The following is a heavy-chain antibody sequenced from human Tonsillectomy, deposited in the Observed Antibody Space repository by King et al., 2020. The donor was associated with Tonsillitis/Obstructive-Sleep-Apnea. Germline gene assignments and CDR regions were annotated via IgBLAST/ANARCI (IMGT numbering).Heavy chain of an antibody. D-gene: IGHD1-26*01. CDR1: GFTFSTYA. J-gene: IGHJ4*02. Sequence: VQLVESGGGLVQPGGSLRLSCAASGFTFSTYAMSWVRQAPGKGLEWVSAISGSGGSTYYADSVKGRFTISRDNSKNTLYLQMSSLRAEDPAVYYCAKGIVGATALDYWGQGTLVTVSS. CDR3: AKGIVGATALDY. CDR2: ISGSGGST. V-gene: IGHV3-23*04.